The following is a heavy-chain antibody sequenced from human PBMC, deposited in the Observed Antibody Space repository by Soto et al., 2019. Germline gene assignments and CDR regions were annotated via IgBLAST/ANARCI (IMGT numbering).Heavy chain of an antibody. CDR1: GFTFSRYY. D-gene: IGHD2-2*01. J-gene: IGHJ3*01. Sequence: EVQLVESGGGLVEPGGPLRLSCAASGFTFSRYYMNWVRQAPGKGLEWVSSISTTSSYTHYADSLKGRFTISRDNAKKLLYLQMNSLRAEDTAVYYCARDDGLSSTHVKAFDLWGQGTKVNVSS. V-gene: IGHV3-21*02. CDR3: ARDDGLSSTHVKAFDL. CDR2: ISTTSSYT.